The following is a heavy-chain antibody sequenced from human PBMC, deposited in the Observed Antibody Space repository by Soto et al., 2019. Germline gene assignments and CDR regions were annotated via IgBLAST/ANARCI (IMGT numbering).Heavy chain of an antibody. V-gene: IGHV5-51*01. CDR2: IFPGDSDT. J-gene: IGHJ4*02. Sequence: GESLKISCKGSEYSFSNYWIGWVRQMPGKGLEWMGAIFPGDSDTRYSPSFQGQVTISADKSTSTAYLQWSSLKASDTAMYYCARSRNGYYSPFDYWGQGTLVTVSS. CDR3: ARSRNGYYSPFDY. D-gene: IGHD5-12*01. CDR1: EYSFSNYW.